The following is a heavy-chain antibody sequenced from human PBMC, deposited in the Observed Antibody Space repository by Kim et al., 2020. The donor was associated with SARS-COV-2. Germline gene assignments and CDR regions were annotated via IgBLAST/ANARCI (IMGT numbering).Heavy chain of an antibody. J-gene: IGHJ4*02. CDR3: AKESLGARTGNSFDY. V-gene: IGHV3-23*01. CDR1: GFIFNNYA. Sequence: GGSLRLSCAASGFIFNNYAMSWVRQGPGKGLEWISAISETGKSTYYADSVRGRFTISRDNAKNMLYIQLNNLRAEDTARYYCAKESLGARTGNSFDYWGQGTPVTVSS. D-gene: IGHD3-16*01. CDR2: ISETGKST.